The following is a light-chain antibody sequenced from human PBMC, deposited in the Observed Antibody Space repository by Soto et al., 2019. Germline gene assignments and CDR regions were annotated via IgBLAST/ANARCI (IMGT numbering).Light chain of an antibody. J-gene: IGKJ3*01. CDR1: QSVSSY. CDR3: QHRTDSFT. Sequence: EIVLTQSPATLSLSPGERATLSCRASQSVSSYLAWYQQKPGQAPRLLIYDASNRAAGIPARFSGSGSGTDFTLTISSLEPEDFGVYYCQHRTDSFTFGPGTKVDIK. V-gene: IGKV3-11*01. CDR2: DAS.